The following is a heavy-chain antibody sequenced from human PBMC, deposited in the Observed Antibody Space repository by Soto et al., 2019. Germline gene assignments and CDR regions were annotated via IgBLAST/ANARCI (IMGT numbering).Heavy chain of an antibody. J-gene: IGHJ3*02. CDR2: ISSNGGST. CDR3: ATGDDGQDIGAVFAI. D-gene: IGHD5-12*01. Sequence: GKGLEYVSAISSNGGSTYYANSVKGRFTISRDNSKNTLYLQMGSLRAEDMAVYYCATGDDGQDIGAVFAIRRKGT. V-gene: IGHV3-64*01.